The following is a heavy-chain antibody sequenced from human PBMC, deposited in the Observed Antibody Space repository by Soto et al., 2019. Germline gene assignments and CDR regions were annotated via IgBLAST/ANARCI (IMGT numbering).Heavy chain of an antibody. CDR1: GGSFSGSY. J-gene: IGHJ3*02. V-gene: IGHV4-34*01. CDR3: ARVVGSSGWYYGSFDI. CDR2: INQSGST. D-gene: IGHD6-19*01. Sequence: QVQLQQWGAGLLKPSETLSLTCAVYGGSFSGSYWNWIRQPPGKGLEWIGEINQSGSTNYNPSLKSRVTISGDTSKNQFSRKLSSVTAADSAVYYCARVVGSSGWYYGSFDIWGPGTMVTVSS.